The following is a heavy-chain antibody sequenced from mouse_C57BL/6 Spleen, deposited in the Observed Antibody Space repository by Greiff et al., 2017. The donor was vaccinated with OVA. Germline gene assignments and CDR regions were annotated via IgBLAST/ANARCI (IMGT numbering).Heavy chain of an antibody. Sequence: VKLLESGPELVKPGASVKLSCKASGYTFTSYDINWVKQRLGQGLEWIGWIYPRDGSTKYNEKFKGKATLTVDTSSSTAYMELHSLTSEDSAVYFCARSLVYYGNSYAMDYWGQGTSVTVSS. CDR1: GYTFTSYD. J-gene: IGHJ4*01. CDR2: IYPRDGST. CDR3: ARSLVYYGNSYAMDY. V-gene: IGHV1-85*01. D-gene: IGHD2-1*01.